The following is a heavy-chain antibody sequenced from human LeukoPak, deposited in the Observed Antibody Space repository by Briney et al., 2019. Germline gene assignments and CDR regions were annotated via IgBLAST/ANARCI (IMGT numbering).Heavy chain of an antibody. D-gene: IGHD3-22*01. CDR3: AKVDSSGYYYRY. Sequence: GGSLRLSCAASGFTFSSYAMSWVRRAPGKGLQWVSAFSGSGGGTYYADSVKGRFTVSRDNSKNTLYLQMNSLRAEDTAVYYCAKVDSSGYYYRYWGQGTLVTVSS. V-gene: IGHV3-23*01. CDR2: FSGSGGGT. CDR1: GFTFSSYA. J-gene: IGHJ4*02.